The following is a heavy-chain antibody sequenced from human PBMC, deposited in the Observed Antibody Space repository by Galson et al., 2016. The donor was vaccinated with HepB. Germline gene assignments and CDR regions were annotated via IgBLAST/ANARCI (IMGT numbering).Heavy chain of an antibody. CDR1: GFTFSSSA. Sequence: SLRLSCAASGFTFSSSAMHWVRQAPGKGLEWVAVIWYDGSNKYYADSVKGRFTISRDNSKNTLYLQMASLRVEDTAIYYCARVGAVGPGNAFDPWGQGTRVTVSS. D-gene: IGHD6-13*01. V-gene: IGHV3-33*01. CDR2: IWYDGSNK. CDR3: ARVGAVGPGNAFDP. J-gene: IGHJ5*02.